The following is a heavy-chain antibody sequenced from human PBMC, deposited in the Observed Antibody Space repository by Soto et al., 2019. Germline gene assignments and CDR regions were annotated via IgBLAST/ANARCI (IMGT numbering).Heavy chain of an antibody. Sequence: EVQLLESGGGLVQPGGSLRLSCAASGFTFSSYAMSWVRQAPGKGLEWVSAISGSGGSTYYADSVKGRFTISRDNSKNTLYLQMNSLRDEDKAVYYCAKDRSSGWFLGDRDAFDIWGQGTMVTVSS. CDR2: ISGSGGST. V-gene: IGHV3-23*01. CDR3: AKDRSSGWFLGDRDAFDI. D-gene: IGHD6-19*01. J-gene: IGHJ3*02. CDR1: GFTFSSYA.